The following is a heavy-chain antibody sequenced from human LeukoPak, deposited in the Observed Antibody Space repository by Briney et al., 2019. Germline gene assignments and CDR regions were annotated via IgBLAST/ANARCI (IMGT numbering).Heavy chain of an antibody. V-gene: IGHV3-30*01. CDR1: GFTFSNYA. CDR2: ISSDGSVI. J-gene: IGHJ6*02. Sequence: WGSLRLSCAASGFTFSNYAIHWVRQVPGRGLEWVALISSDGSVIYDADSVKGRFAISRDNSKNTLYLQINSLRPEDTAVYYCARDGPEYSSTSSYHYGMDVWGQGTTVTVSS. D-gene: IGHD6-6*01. CDR3: ARDGPEYSSTSSYHYGMDV.